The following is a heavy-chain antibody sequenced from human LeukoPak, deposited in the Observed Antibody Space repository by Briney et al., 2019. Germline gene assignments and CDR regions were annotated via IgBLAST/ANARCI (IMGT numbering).Heavy chain of an antibody. CDR2: IYYSGST. CDR3: ARAVSGRFDY. CDR1: GGSMSPYH. Sequence: SATLSLTCTVSGGSMSPYHWGWMRQPPGKGLEWTGYIYYSGSTNYNPSLNSRVTISVDTSKNQFSLRLSSVTAADTAIYYCARAVSGRFDYWGQGTLVTVSS. V-gene: IGHV4-59*08. D-gene: IGHD6-19*01. J-gene: IGHJ4*02.